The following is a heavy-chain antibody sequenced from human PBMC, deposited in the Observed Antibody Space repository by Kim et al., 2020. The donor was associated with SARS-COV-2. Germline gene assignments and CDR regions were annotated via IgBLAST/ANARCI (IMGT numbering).Heavy chain of an antibody. CDR3: ARGSHGQGGLWDHRMTLWGVYYYGMDV. D-gene: IGHD3-16*01. CDR1: GFTVSSNY. V-gene: IGHV3-53*01. Sequence: GESLRLSCAASGFTVSSNYMSWVRQAPGKGLEWVSVIYSGGSTYYADSVKGRFTISRDNSKNTLYLQMNSLRAEDTAVYYCARGSHGQGGLWDHRMTLWGVYYYGMDVWGQGTTVTVSS. CDR2: IYSGGST. J-gene: IGHJ6*02.